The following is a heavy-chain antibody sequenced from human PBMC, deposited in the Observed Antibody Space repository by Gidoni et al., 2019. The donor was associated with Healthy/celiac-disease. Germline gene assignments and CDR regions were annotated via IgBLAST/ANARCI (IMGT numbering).Heavy chain of an antibody. CDR1: GGSISSSSYY. Sequence: QLQLQESGPGLVKPSETLSLTCTVSGGSISSSSYYWGWIRQPPGKGLEWIGSIYYSGSTSYNPSLKSRVTISVDTSKNQFSLKLSSVTAADTAVYYCARHLTPPPWSHDYSNYGVYGMDVWGQGTTVTVSS. D-gene: IGHD4-4*01. J-gene: IGHJ6*02. CDR2: IYYSGST. CDR3: ARHLTPPPWSHDYSNYGVYGMDV. V-gene: IGHV4-39*01.